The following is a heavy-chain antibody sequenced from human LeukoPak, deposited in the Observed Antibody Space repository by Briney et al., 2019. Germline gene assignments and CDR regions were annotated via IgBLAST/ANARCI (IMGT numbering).Heavy chain of an antibody. V-gene: IGHV4-39*01. CDR2: IYYSGST. Sequence: PSETLSLTCTVSGGSISSSDYYWGWIRQSPGKGLEWIGTIYYSGSTYYNPSPKSRVTISVDTSKNQFSLKLSSVTAADTAVFYCARHTSSWYGFDPWGQGTLVTVSS. CDR3: ARHTSSWYGFDP. CDR1: GGSISSSDYY. J-gene: IGHJ5*02. D-gene: IGHD6-19*01.